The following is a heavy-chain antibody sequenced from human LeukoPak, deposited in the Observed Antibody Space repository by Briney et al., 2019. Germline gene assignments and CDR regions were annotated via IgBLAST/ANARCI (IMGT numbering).Heavy chain of an antibody. D-gene: IGHD2-15*01. CDR1: GYSISSGYY. V-gene: IGHV4-38-2*02. J-gene: IGHJ6*03. CDR2: IYHSGST. Sequence: SETQSLTCTVSGYSISSGYYWGWIRQPPGKGLEWIGSIYHSGSTYYNPSLKSRVTISVDTSKNQFSLKLSSVTAADTAVYYCARESTAARYYMDVWSKGTSVTVPS. CDR3: ARESTAARYYMDV.